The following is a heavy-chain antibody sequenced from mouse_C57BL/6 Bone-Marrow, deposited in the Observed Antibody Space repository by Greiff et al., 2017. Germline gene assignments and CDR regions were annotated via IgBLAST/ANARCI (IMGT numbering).Heavy chain of an antibody. CDR1: GYTFTSYD. CDR3: ARAETCYAMDY. Sequence: VQLQDSGPELVKPGASVKLSCKASGYTFTSYDINWVKQRPGQGLEWIGWIYPRDGSTKYNEKFKGKATLTVDTATSTAFMELHSLPSENSAVYFCARAETCYAMDYWCQGTAVTVSS. J-gene: IGHJ4*01. D-gene: IGHD3-2*01. V-gene: IGHV1-85*01. CDR2: IYPRDGST.